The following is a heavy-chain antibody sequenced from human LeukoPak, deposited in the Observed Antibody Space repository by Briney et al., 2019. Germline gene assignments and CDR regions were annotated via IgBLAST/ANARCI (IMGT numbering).Heavy chain of an antibody. CDR3: ASSTPSRAFDI. J-gene: IGHJ3*02. CDR2: IYYSGST. D-gene: IGHD2-2*01. V-gene: IGHV4-30-4*08. CDR1: GGSISSGDYY. Sequence: SETLSLTYTVSGGSISSGDYYWSWIRQPPGKGLEWIGYIYYSGSTYYNPSLKSRVTISVDTSKNQFSLKLSSVTAADTAVYYCASSTPSRAFDIWGQGTMVTVSS.